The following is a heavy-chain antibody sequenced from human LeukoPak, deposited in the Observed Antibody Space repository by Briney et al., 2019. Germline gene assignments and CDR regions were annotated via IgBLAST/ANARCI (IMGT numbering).Heavy chain of an antibody. Sequence: SETLSLTCAVYGGSFSGYYWSWIRQPPGKGLEWIGEINHSGSTNYNPSLKSRVTISVDTSKNQFSLKPSSVTAADTAVYYCARGVVGATKNFDYWGQGTLVTVSS. D-gene: IGHD1-26*01. CDR1: GGSFSGYY. CDR2: INHSGST. J-gene: IGHJ4*02. V-gene: IGHV4-34*01. CDR3: ARGVVGATKNFDY.